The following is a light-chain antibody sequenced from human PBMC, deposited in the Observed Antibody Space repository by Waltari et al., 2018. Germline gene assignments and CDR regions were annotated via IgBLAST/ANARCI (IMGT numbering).Light chain of an antibody. V-gene: IGLV2-11*01. CDR1: SSDVGNYNY. CDR2: DGN. Sequence: QSALTQPRSVSGSPGQSVTISCTGTSSDVGNYNYVSWYQQHPGKAPKLMIYDGNKRPSGVPDRFSGSKSGNTASLTISGLQAEDEADYYCCSYAGNYTWLFGGGTKLTVL. CDR3: CSYAGNYTWL. J-gene: IGLJ3*02.